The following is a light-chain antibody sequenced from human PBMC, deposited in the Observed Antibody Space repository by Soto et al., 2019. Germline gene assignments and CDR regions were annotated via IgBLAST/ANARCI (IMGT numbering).Light chain of an antibody. J-gene: IGLJ3*02. CDR3: ETWDDSLNGAV. V-gene: IGLV1-47*01. CDR2: RNN. CDR1: SSNIGGNH. Sequence: QSVLTQAPSASGTPGRSVTISCSGSSSNIGGNHVYWYQQLPGVAPKLLIYRNNQRPSGVPDRFSGSKSVTSASLAISGLRSEDEADYYCETWDDSLNGAVFGGGTKLTVL.